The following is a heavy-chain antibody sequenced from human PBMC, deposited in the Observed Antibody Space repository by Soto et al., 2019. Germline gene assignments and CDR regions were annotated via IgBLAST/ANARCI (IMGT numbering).Heavy chain of an antibody. CDR1: GFTFSSYA. Sequence: GGSLRLSCAASGFTFSSYAMSWVRQAPGKGLEWVSAISGGGGSTYYADSVKGRFTISRDNSKNTLYLQMNSLSAEDTALYYCAKDAQGIAAAGGAFDIWGQGTMVTVSS. D-gene: IGHD6-13*01. J-gene: IGHJ3*02. CDR2: ISGGGGST. V-gene: IGHV3-23*01. CDR3: AKDAQGIAAAGGAFDI.